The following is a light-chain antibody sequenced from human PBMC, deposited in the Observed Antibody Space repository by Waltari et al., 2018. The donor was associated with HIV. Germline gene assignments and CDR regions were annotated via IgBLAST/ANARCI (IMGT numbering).Light chain of an antibody. CDR3: DSRDTNDKHHV. V-gene: IGLV3-19*01. CDR2: GKD. CDR1: SLRRYS. Sequence: SSDLTQDPAVSVALGQTVRITCQGDSLRRYSANWYQQKPGQAPVVVMYGKDNRPSGIPDRFSGSGSGNTGSLTITGAQAEDEAVYYCDSRDTNDKHHVFGTGTKVTV. J-gene: IGLJ1*01.